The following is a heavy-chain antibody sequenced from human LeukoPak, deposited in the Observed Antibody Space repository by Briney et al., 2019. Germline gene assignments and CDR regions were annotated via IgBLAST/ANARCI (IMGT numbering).Heavy chain of an antibody. V-gene: IGHV3-23*01. Sequence: GGSLRLSCAAFGFTFSSFAMTWVRQAPGKGLEWVSAISAGGGSTYYADSVKGRFTISRDNPKNTLFLQMNSLRAEDTAVYYCARPLGVAAGYFDYWGQGTLVTVSS. CDR1: GFTFSSFA. D-gene: IGHD6-13*01. CDR2: ISAGGGST. J-gene: IGHJ4*02. CDR3: ARPLGVAAGYFDY.